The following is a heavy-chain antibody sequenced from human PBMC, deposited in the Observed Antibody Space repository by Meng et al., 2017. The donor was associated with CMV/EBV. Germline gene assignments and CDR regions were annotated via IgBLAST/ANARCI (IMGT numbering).Heavy chain of an antibody. D-gene: IGHD3-16*01. Sequence: SVKVSCKASGGTFSSYAISWVRQAPGQGLEWMGGIIPILGIANYAQKFQGRVTITADKSTSTAYMELSSLRSEDTAVYYCARDSITRPWDYYYGMDVWGQGTTVTVSS. V-gene: IGHV1-69*10. CDR2: IIPILGIA. CDR1: GGTFSSYA. J-gene: IGHJ6*02. CDR3: ARDSITRPWDYYYGMDV.